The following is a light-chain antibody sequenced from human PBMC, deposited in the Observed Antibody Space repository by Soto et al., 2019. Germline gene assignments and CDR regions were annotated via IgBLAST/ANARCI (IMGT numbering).Light chain of an antibody. CDR2: DAS. CDR1: QSVSSY. Sequence: EIVLTQSPATLSLSPGERATLSCRASQSVSSYLAWYQQKPGQAPRLLLYDASNRATGIPARFSGSGSGTDFTLTISSLEPADFAVYYCQQRSNWPSGTFGGGTKVDIK. J-gene: IGKJ4*01. CDR3: QQRSNWPSGT. V-gene: IGKV3-11*01.